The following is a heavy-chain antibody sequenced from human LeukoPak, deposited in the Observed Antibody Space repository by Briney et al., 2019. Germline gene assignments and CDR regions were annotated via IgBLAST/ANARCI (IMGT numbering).Heavy chain of an antibody. V-gene: IGHV3-15*01. Sequence: GGSLRLSCAASGFTFSKAWMSWVRQAPGKGLEWVGRFKSKTDGGTTDYAAPVKGRFIVSRDDSKNTLYLQMNSLRTEDTAVYFCTKDFGYFDYWGQGTLVTVSS. CDR3: TKDFGYFDY. CDR2: FKSKTDGGTT. CDR1: GFTFSKAW. D-gene: IGHD3-10*01. J-gene: IGHJ4*02.